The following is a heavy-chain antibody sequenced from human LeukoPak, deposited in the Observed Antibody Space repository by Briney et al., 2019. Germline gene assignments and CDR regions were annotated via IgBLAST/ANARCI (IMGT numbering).Heavy chain of an antibody. CDR3: ARAYYDILTGYYPFDY. CDR1: GFTFSSYE. Sequence: GGSLRLSCAASGFTFSSYEMNWVRQAPGKGLEWVSYISSSGSTIYYADSVKGRFTISRDNAKNSLYLQMNSLRAEDTAVYYCARAYYDILTGYYPFDYWGQGTLVTVSS. V-gene: IGHV3-48*03. J-gene: IGHJ4*02. CDR2: ISSSGSTI. D-gene: IGHD3-9*01.